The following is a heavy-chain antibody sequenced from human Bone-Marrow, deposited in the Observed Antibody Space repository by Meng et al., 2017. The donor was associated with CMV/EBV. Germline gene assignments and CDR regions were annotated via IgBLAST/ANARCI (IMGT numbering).Heavy chain of an antibody. CDR1: GGCY. V-gene: IGHV4-31*02. Sequence: GGCYWSWSLQHPGKSLEWIGYIYYSGSTYYNPSLKSRVTISVDTSKNQFSLRLSSVTAADTAVYYCARVLTYYDFWSGGPGVGWFDPWGQGTLVTVSS. D-gene: IGHD3-3*01. J-gene: IGHJ5*02. CDR3: ARVLTYYDFWSGGPGVGWFDP. CDR2: IYYSGST.